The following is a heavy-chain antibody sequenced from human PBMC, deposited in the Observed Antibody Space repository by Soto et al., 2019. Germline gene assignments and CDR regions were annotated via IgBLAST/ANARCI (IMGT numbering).Heavy chain of an antibody. J-gene: IGHJ6*02. D-gene: IGHD3-10*01. CDR1: GYTFTSYC. CDR2: ISAYNGNT. CDR3: AKSFMVRGVTNYYYYGMDV. V-gene: IGHV1-18*01. Sequence: ASVKVSCKASGYTFTSYCISWVRQAPGQGLEWMGWISAYNGNTNYAQKLQGRVTMTTDTSTSTAYMELRSLRSDDTAVYYCAKSFMVRGVTNYYYYGMDVWGQGTTVTVSS.